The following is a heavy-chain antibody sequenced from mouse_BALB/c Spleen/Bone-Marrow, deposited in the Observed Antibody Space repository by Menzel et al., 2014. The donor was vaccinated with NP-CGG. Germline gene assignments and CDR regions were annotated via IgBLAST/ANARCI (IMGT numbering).Heavy chain of an antibody. CDR1: GYTFTDYV. CDR2: NYPGSGST. Sequence: VKLMESGPELVKPGASVKMSCKASGYTFTDYVITWVKQRTGQGLEWIGENYPGSGSTYYNEKFKGKATLTADKSSNTAYMQLGSLTSEDSAVYFCARLDGNYRYAMDYWGQGTSVTVSS. CDR3: ARLDGNYRYAMDY. D-gene: IGHD2-1*01. V-gene: IGHV1-77*01. J-gene: IGHJ4*01.